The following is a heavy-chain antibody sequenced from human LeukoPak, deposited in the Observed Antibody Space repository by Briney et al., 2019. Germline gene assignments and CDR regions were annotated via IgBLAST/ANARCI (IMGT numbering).Heavy chain of an antibody. V-gene: IGHV3-33*06. CDR2: IWYDGGNK. CDR3: AKDRFDLSAVDYFDY. J-gene: IGHJ4*02. CDR1: GFTFSSYG. Sequence: PGRSLRLSCAASGFTFSSYGMHWVRQAPGKGLEWVAVIWYDGGNKYYADSVKGRFTISRDNSKSTLYLQTNSLRAEDTAVYYCAKDRFDLSAVDYFDYWGQGTLVTVSS. D-gene: IGHD2-21*01.